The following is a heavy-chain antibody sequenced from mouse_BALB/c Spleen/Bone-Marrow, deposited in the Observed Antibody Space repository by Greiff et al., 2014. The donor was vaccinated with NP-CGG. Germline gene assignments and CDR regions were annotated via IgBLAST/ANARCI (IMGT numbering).Heavy chain of an antibody. D-gene: IGHD2-3*01. CDR3: ARLGYYGYFVD. Sequence: EVQLVESGGGLVQPGGSLELSCAASGFDFRRYWMSWVRQAPGKGLEWIGEINPESSTINYTPSLKDKFIISSDNAKNTLYLQMSKVRSEDTALYYCARLGYYGYFVDWGQGTTLTVSS. CDR1: GFDFRRYW. CDR2: INPESSTI. V-gene: IGHV4-1*02. J-gene: IGHJ2*01.